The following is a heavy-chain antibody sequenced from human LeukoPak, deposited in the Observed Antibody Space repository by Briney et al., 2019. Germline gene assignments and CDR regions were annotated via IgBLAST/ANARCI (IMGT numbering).Heavy chain of an antibody. CDR1: EFIVSSNY. CDR3: ARDTLGELPGY. Sequence: GGSLRLSCAASEFIVSSNYMSWVRQAPGKGLEWVSVIYSGGSTYYADSVKGRFTISRDNSKNTLYLQINSLRAEDTAVYYCARDTLGELPGYWGQGTLVTVSS. D-gene: IGHD3-10*01. V-gene: IGHV3-66*01. J-gene: IGHJ4*02. CDR2: IYSGGST.